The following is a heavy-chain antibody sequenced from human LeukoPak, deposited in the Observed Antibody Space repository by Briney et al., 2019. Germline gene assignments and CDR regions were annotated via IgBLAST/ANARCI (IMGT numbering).Heavy chain of an antibody. CDR3: ARGPYYYDSSGYYIPYYGMDV. V-gene: IGHV4-4*02. D-gene: IGHD3-22*01. CDR1: GGSISSSNW. CDR2: IYHSGST. J-gene: IGHJ6*02. Sequence: SETLSLTCAVSGGSISSSNWWSWVRQPPGKGLEWIGEIYHSGSTNYNPSLKSRVTISVDKSKNQFSLKLSSVTAADTAVYYCARGPYYYDSSGYYIPYYGMDVWGQGTTVTVSS.